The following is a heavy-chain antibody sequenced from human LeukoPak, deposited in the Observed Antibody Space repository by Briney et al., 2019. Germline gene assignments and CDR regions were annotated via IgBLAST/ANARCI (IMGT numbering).Heavy chain of an antibody. V-gene: IGHV3-23*01. D-gene: IGHD3-16*01. Sequence: GGSLRLSCVASGVTLSNYAMSWARQAPGKGLEWVSGISSSGSGGNTYYADSVKGRFTISRDNSNNMLYLQMNSLRAEDTAVYYCTKRGAYYVDYWGRGIPVTVSS. CDR2: ISSSGSGGNT. J-gene: IGHJ4*02. CDR3: TKRGAYYVDY. CDR1: GVTLSNYA.